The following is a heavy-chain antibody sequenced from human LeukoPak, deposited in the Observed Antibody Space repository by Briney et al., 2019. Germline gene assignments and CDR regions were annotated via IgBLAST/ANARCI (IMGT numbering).Heavy chain of an antibody. CDR1: GFTFGNYR. CDR3: ARAWGFDY. V-gene: IGHV3-7*05. Sequence: PAGSLRLSCAASGFTFGNYRMTWVRQAPGKGLEWMANINEDGSEKTYVDSVKGRFTISRDNAKNSLFLQMNSLRAEDTAVYYCARAWGFDYWGQGTLVTVSS. CDR2: INEDGSEK. J-gene: IGHJ4*02. D-gene: IGHD3-16*01.